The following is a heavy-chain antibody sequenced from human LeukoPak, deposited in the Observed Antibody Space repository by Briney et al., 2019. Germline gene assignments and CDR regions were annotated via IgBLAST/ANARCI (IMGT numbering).Heavy chain of an antibody. CDR1: GSSISSYY. J-gene: IGHJ4*02. D-gene: IGHD5-24*01. CDR2: IYYSGST. Sequence: SETLSLTCTVSGSSISSYYWSWIRQPPGKGLEWIGYIYYSGSTNYNPSLKSRVTISVDTSKNQFSLKLSSVTAADTAVYYCARGFVLEGYNQPLIYYFDYWGQGTLVTVSS. V-gene: IGHV4-59*01. CDR3: ARGFVLEGYNQPLIYYFDY.